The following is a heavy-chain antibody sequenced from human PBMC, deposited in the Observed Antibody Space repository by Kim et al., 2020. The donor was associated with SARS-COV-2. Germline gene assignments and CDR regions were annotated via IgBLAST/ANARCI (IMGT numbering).Heavy chain of an antibody. V-gene: IGHV1-69*13. CDR1: GGTFSSYA. Sequence: SVKVSCKASGGTFSSYAISWVRQAPGQGLEWMGGIIPIFGTANYAQKFQGRVTITADESTSTAYMELSSLRSEDTAVYYCARVCATLTGYAHFDYWGQGTLVTVSS. D-gene: IGHD3-9*01. CDR3: ARVCATLTGYAHFDY. CDR2: IIPIFGTA. J-gene: IGHJ4*02.